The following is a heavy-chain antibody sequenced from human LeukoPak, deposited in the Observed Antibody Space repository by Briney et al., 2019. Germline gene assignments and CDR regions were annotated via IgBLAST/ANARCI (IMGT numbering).Heavy chain of an antibody. D-gene: IGHD2-21*01. CDR3: ARHEFASPFDS. J-gene: IGHJ4*02. Sequence: PSETLSLTCAVYGGSFSGYYWSWIRQPPGKGLEWIGEINHSGSTNYNPSLKSRVAISLDTSKNQLSLNLRSVTAADTAVYYCARHEFASPFDSWGQGTLTVSS. CDR1: GGSFSGYY. V-gene: IGHV4-34*01. CDR2: INHSGST.